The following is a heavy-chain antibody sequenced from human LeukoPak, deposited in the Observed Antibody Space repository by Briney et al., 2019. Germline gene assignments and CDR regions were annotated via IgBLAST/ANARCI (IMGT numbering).Heavy chain of an antibody. CDR3: ARESLDSSSWYYFDY. Sequence: GGSLRLSCAASGFTFDDYGMSWVRQAPGKGLEWVSGTNWNGGSTGYADSVKGRFTISRDNAKNSLYLQMNSLRAEDTALYYCARESLDSSSWYYFDYWGQGTLVTVSS. CDR1: GFTFDDYG. J-gene: IGHJ4*02. D-gene: IGHD6-13*01. CDR2: TNWNGGST. V-gene: IGHV3-20*04.